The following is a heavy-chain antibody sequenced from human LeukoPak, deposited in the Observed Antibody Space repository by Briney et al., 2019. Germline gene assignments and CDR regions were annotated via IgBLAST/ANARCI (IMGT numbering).Heavy chain of an antibody. CDR2: IYASGST. V-gene: IGHV4-59*10. CDR3: ARGGYYGSGNDFRFDP. CDR1: GGSFSGYY. Sequence: SETLSLTCAVYGGSFSGYYWSWIRQPAGKGLEWIGRIYASGSTTYNPSLKSRVTMAVDTSKTQFSLKLSSVTAADTAVYYCARGGYYGSGNDFRFDPWGQGTLVTVSS. J-gene: IGHJ5*02. D-gene: IGHD3-10*01.